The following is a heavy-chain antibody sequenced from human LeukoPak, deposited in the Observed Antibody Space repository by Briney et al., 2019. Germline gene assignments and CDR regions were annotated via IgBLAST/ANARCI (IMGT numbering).Heavy chain of an antibody. CDR3: ASWGGVGYGDDPPFDY. CDR1: GFTFSSYA. CDR2: ISGSGGST. J-gene: IGHJ4*02. V-gene: IGHV3-23*01. Sequence: PGGSLRLSCAASGFTFSSYAMSWVRQAPGKGLEWVSAISGSGGSTYYADSVKGRFTISRDNSKNTLYLQMNSLRAEDTAVYYCASWGGVGYGDDPPFDYWGQGTLVTVSS. D-gene: IGHD4-17*01.